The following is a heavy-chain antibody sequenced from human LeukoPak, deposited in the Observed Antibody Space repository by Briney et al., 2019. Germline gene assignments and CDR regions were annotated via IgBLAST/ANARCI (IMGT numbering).Heavy chain of an antibody. CDR3: ARGGVGATTYVWFDP. CDR2: IYHSGST. D-gene: IGHD1-26*01. J-gene: IGHJ5*02. V-gene: IGHV4-38-2*02. Sequence: SETLSLTCTVSGYSISSGYYWGWIRQPPGKGLEWIGSIYHSGSTYYNPSLKSRVTISVDTSKNQFSLKLSSVTAADTAVYYCARGGVGATTYVWFDPWGQGTLVTVSS. CDR1: GYSISSGYY.